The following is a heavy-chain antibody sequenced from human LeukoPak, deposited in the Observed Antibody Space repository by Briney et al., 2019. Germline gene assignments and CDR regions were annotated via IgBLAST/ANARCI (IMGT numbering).Heavy chain of an antibody. D-gene: IGHD3-10*01. Sequence: GGSLRLSCAASGFTFSSYGMHWVRQAPGKGLEWVAVISYDGSNKYYADSVKGRFTISRDNSKNTLYLQMNSLRAEDTAVYYCAKSPYYGSGSYLDYWGQGTLVTVSS. CDR2: ISYDGSNK. V-gene: IGHV3-30*18. J-gene: IGHJ4*02. CDR1: GFTFSSYG. CDR3: AKSPYYGSGSYLDY.